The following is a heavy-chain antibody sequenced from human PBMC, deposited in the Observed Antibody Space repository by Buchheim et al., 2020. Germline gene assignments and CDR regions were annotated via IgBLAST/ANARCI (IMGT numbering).Heavy chain of an antibody. CDR3: ARLIAATGTNFDS. V-gene: IGHV3-30*03. CDR1: GFTFSSYG. CDR2: ISYDGSNK. D-gene: IGHD6-6*01. Sequence: QVQLVESGGGVVQPGRSLRLSCAASGFTFSSYGMHWVRQAPGKGLEWVAVISYDGSNKYYADSVKGRFTISRDNSKNTLFLQMNSLRAEDTAVYFCARLIAATGTNFDSWGQGTL. J-gene: IGHJ4*02.